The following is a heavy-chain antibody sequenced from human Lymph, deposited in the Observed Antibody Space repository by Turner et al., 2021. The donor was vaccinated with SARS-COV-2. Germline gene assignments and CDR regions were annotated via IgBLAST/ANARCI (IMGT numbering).Heavy chain of an antibody. Sequence: EVQLVQAGAEPKKPGESLKMSCKGSGSTFTSYWIGCVRQLLGRGLEWMGIIYPVDSDPSYSPSFHGQATISADTSISTAYRQCSSLKASDTAMYYCARREWGGSLGHIDYWGQGTLVTVSS. CDR3: ARREWGGSLGHIDY. CDR2: IYPVDSDP. J-gene: IGHJ4*02. D-gene: IGHD3-3*01. CDR1: GSTFTSYW. V-gene: IGHV5-51*01.